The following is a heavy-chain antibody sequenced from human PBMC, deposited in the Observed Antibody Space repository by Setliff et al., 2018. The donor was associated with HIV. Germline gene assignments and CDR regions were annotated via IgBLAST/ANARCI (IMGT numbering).Heavy chain of an antibody. CDR1: GFTFRTYG. Sequence: PGGSLRLSCTASGFTFRTYGMNWVRQAPGKGLEWVANIKPDGSQKNYVDSVRGRFTISRDNAKNSLYLQMNSLRAEDTAVYYCARVEGVDFWSGYSPFNYWGQGTLVTVSS. J-gene: IGHJ4*02. CDR3: ARVEGVDFWSGYSPFNY. CDR2: IKPDGSQK. D-gene: IGHD3-3*01. V-gene: IGHV3-7*01.